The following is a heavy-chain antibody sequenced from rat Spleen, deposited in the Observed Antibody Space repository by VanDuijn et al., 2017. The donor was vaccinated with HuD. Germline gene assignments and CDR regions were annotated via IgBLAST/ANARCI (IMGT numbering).Heavy chain of an antibody. V-gene: IGHV5-34*01. Sequence: EVQLVESGGGLVQPGRSLKLSCVASGFTFSDYGMNWIRQAPGKGLEWVAYISGSGGTVYADAVKGRFAISRDNAENTVYLQMNSLRSEDTATYYCARHGPGSWYFDFWGPGTMVTVSS. D-gene: IGHD5-1*01. CDR1: GFTFSDYG. CDR2: ISGSGGT. J-gene: IGHJ1*01. CDR3: ARHGPGSWYFDF.